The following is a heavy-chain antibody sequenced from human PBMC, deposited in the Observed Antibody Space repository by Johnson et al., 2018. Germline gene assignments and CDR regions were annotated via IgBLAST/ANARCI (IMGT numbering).Heavy chain of an antibody. J-gene: IGHJ2*01. CDR3: AKTINFIPNFDL. V-gene: IGHV3-9*01. D-gene: IGHD5-12*01. CDR1: GFTFDDYA. CDR2: ISWNSGSI. Sequence: VQLVESGGGLVQPGRSLRLSCAASGFTFDDYAMHWVRQAPGKGLEWVSGISWNSGSIGYADSVKGRFTISRDNAKNSLYLQMNSLRAEDTALFYCAKTINFIPNFDLWGRGTLVTVSS.